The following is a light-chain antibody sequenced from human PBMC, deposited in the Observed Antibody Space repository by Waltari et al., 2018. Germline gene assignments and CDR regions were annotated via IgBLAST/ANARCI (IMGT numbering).Light chain of an antibody. Sequence: EIVMTQSPATLSVSPGERATLPCRASQSVRNNLVWYKQKPGQAPRRLIYGASTRVTGIPARFSGGGSGTEFTLTISSLQSEDFAVYYCQQYNNWPPWTFGQGTKVEIK. J-gene: IGKJ1*01. CDR2: GAS. CDR3: QQYNNWPPWT. CDR1: QSVRNN. V-gene: IGKV3-15*01.